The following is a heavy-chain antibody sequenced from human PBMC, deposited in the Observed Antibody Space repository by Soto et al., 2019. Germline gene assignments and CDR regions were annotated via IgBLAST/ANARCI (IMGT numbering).Heavy chain of an antibody. CDR3: ARVGDYAAKD. V-gene: IGHV3-53*01. CDR1: GFTVSSNY. CDR2: IYSGGST. Sequence: GGSLRLSCAASGFTVSSNYMSWVCQAPGKGLEWVSIIYSGGSTYYADSVKGRFTISRDNSKNTLYLQMNSLRAEDTAVYYCARVGDYAAKDWGQGTLVTVSS. J-gene: IGHJ4*02. D-gene: IGHD4-17*01.